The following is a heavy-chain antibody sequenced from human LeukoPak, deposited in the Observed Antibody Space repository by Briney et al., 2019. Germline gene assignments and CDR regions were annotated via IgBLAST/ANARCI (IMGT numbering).Heavy chain of an antibody. CDR1: GFTFSSYE. CDR2: ISGSGRTI. J-gene: IGHJ4*02. CDR3: ATYIMGPTLDY. V-gene: IGHV3-48*03. D-gene: IGHD1-26*01. Sequence: GGSLRLSCAASGFTFSSYEMNWVRQAPGKGLECLSYISGSGRTIYYADSVKGRFTISRDNAKNSLHLQMNSLRAEDTAVYYCATYIMGPTLDYWGQGTLVTVSS.